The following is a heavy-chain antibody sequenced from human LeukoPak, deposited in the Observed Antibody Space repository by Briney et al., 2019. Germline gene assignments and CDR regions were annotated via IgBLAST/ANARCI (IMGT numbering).Heavy chain of an antibody. Sequence: PSGTLSLTCAAPGCTVNGYSMHWVGRAPVKGQEWVAAMWYDGSNKYYADSVKGRFTISRDDSKNTLYLQMNSLRAEDTAMYYCARGLPPGMKYYFDYWGQGTLVTVCS. V-gene: IGHV3-33*01. CDR2: MWYDGSNK. CDR3: ARGLPPGMKYYFDY. D-gene: IGHD4-11*01. J-gene: IGHJ4*02. CDR1: GCTVNGYS.